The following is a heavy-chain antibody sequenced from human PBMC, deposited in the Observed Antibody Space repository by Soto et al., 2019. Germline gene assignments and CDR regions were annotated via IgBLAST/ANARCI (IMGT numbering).Heavy chain of an antibody. D-gene: IGHD3-22*01. CDR2: IIPIFGTA. J-gene: IGHJ4*02. Sequence: QVQLVQSGAEVKKPGSSVKVSCKASGGTFSSYAISWVRQAPGQGLEWMGGIIPIFGTADYAQKFQGGVTMAADESTSTGNMELSSLRSEDAAVYYCASHYDSSGYYYRGLDYWGQGTLVTVSS. CDR1: GGTFSSYA. CDR3: ASHYDSSGYYYRGLDY. V-gene: IGHV1-69*12.